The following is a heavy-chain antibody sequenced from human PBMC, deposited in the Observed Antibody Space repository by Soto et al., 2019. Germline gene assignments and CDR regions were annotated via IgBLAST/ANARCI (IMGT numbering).Heavy chain of an antibody. D-gene: IGHD3-22*01. J-gene: IGHJ4*02. CDR2: ISGGGGGT. V-gene: IGHV3-23*01. CDR3: AKDVHYDSSGGLDS. CDR1: GFTFANYA. Sequence: EVRLLESGGGLEQPGGSLRLSCVISGFTFANYAMSWVRQAPGKGLEWVSAISGGGGGTYYADSVRGRFIISSDNSKNTVYLQVNGLRTEDTAVYYCAKDVHYDSSGGLDSWGQGTLGTVSS.